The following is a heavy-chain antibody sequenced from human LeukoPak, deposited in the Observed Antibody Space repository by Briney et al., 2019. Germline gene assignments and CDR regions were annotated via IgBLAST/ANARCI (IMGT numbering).Heavy chain of an antibody. D-gene: IGHD4-17*01. Sequence: PGGSLRLPCAASGFTFSDYYMSWIRQAPGKGLEWVPYISSSGSTIYYADSVKGRFTISRDNAKNSLYLQMNSLRAEDTAVYYCAKPLSNYYGDNYYYGMDVWGQGTTVTVSS. V-gene: IGHV3-11*01. CDR1: GFTFSDYY. CDR3: AKPLSNYYGDNYYYGMDV. J-gene: IGHJ6*02. CDR2: ISSSGSTI.